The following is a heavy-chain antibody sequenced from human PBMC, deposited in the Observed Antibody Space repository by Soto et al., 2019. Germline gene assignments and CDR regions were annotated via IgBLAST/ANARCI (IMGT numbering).Heavy chain of an antibody. CDR2: IVVGSGNT. V-gene: IGHV1-58*02. J-gene: IGHJ6*03. Sequence: GASVKVSCKASGFTFTSSAMQWVRQARGQRLEWIGWIVVGSGNTNYAQKFQERVTITRDMSTSTAYMELSSLRSEDTAVYYCAAGPQQLEPPDLRYHYYMDVWGKGTTVTVSS. CDR3: AAGPQQLEPPDLRYHYYMDV. CDR1: GFTFTSSA. D-gene: IGHD1-1*01.